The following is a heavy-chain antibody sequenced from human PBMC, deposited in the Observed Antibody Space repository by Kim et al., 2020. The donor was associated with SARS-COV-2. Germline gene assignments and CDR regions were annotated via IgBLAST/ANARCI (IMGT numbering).Heavy chain of an antibody. CDR3: ARGYSYGSPGINCYFDL. V-gene: IGHV3-7*04. J-gene: IGHJ2*01. Sequence: VKGRLTITGENSKNALYLQMNSLRAEDTAVYYCARGYSYGSPGINCYFDLWGRGTLVTVSS. D-gene: IGHD5-18*01.